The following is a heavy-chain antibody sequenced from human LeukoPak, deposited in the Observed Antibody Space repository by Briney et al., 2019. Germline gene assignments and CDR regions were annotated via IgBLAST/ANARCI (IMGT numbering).Heavy chain of an antibody. J-gene: IGHJ4*02. CDR3: ARDFTLARSKMGYFFDY. Sequence: ASVKVSCQASGYTFTGYYMHWVRQAPGQGVEWMGWINPNSGGTNYAQKFQGRVTMTRDTSISTAYMELSRLRSDDTAVYYCARDFTLARSKMGYFFDYWGQGTLVTVSS. D-gene: IGHD2/OR15-2a*01. V-gene: IGHV1-2*02. CDR1: GYTFTGYY. CDR2: INPNSGGT.